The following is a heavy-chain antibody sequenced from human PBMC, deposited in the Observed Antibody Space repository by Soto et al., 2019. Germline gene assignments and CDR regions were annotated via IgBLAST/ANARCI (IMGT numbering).Heavy chain of an antibody. Sequence: EVQLLESGGGLVQPGESLRLSCAASGFNFRGYSMTWVRQAPGQGLEWVSSILGGSAATYYADSVRGRFTISRDDSKNTLYLQMHGLRAEGTAMYYCAKDRHPDGFWPFDHWGQGTLITVSS. V-gene: IGHV3-23*01. D-gene: IGHD3-3*01. CDR1: GFNFRGYS. CDR2: ILGGSAAT. J-gene: IGHJ4*02. CDR3: AKDRHPDGFWPFDH.